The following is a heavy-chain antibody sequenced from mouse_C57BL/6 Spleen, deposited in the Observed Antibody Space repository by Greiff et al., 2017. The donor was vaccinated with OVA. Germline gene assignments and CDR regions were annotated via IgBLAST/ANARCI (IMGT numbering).Heavy chain of an antibody. CDR1: GFNFKDYY. CDR2: IDPVVGET. Sequence: EVQLQQSGAELVKPGASVKLSCTASGFNFKDYYMHWVKQRTEQGLEWIGRIDPVVGETKYAPNFQGKATISADTSSNTAYLQRSSLTSEDTAVYYCARYPTYSNSWFAYWGQGTLVTVSA. J-gene: IGHJ3*01. V-gene: IGHV14-2*01. D-gene: IGHD2-5*01. CDR3: ARYPTYSNSWFAY.